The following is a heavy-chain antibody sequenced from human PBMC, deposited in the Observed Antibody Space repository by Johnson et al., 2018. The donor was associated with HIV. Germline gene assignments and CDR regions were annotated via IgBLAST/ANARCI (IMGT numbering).Heavy chain of an antibody. D-gene: IGHD3-22*01. Sequence: QVQLVESGGGLVKPGGSLRLSSAASRFSFRDYYMSWIRQAPGKGLEWVSYISSSGTTIYSADSVQGRFTTSRDNAKNSLYLQMNSLRAEDTAVYYCARDGRKLTYYYDSSGYDDAFDIWGQGTMVTVSS. CDR2: ISSSGTTI. J-gene: IGHJ3*02. CDR1: RFSFRDYY. CDR3: ARDGRKLTYYYDSSGYDDAFDI. V-gene: IGHV3-11*04.